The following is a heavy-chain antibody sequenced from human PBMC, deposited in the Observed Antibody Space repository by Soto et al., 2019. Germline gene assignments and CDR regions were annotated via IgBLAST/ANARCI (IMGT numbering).Heavy chain of an antibody. CDR2: ISNDGSS. CDR3: GRLPNESAEN. CDR1: GFTFSSYW. Sequence: EVQLLESGGGLVQPGGSLRLSCVASGFTFSSYWMHWVRQAPGKGLEWVSSISNDGSSIYADPVKGRFTISRDNDKNKLYLQMTRLRAEDTAVYYCGRLPNESAENWGQGTLVIVSP. J-gene: IGHJ1*01. V-gene: IGHV3-74*02.